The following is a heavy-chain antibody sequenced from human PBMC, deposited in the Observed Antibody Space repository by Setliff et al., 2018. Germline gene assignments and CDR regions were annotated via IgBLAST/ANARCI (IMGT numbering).Heavy chain of an antibody. CDR3: TRARDRSGYWDFDY. D-gene: IGHD3-3*01. CDR1: GFTFSKAW. CDR2: VKSNTDGGAI. V-gene: IGHV3-15*07. J-gene: IGHJ4*02. Sequence: GGSLRLSCAVSGFTFSKAWMHWVRQAPGKGLEWVGRVKSNTDGGAIDYAAPVKGRFTISRDDSKNTVFLQMNSLKTEDTAVYYCTRARDRSGYWDFDYWGQGTLVTVSS.